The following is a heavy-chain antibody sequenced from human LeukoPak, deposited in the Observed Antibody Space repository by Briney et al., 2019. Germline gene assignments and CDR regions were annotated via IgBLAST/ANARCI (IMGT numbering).Heavy chain of an antibody. CDR1: GGSISSGSYY. CDR2: IYPSGSA. CDR3: ARSGYSSGWPLDYYYMDV. J-gene: IGHJ6*03. V-gene: IGHV4-61*02. Sequence: SETLSLTCTVSGGSISSGSYYWSWIRQPAWKELEWIGRIYPSGSANYNPSLKSRVTISVDTSKNQFSLKLSSVTAADTAVYYCARSGYSSGWPLDYYYMDVWGKGTTVTISS. D-gene: IGHD6-19*01.